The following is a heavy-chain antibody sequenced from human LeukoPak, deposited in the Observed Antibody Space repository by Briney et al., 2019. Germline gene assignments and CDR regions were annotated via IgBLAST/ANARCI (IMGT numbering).Heavy chain of an antibody. V-gene: IGHV3-7*01. J-gene: IGHJ4*02. Sequence: PGGSLRLSCAASGFTFSSYAMSWVRQAPGKGLEWVANIKQDGSEKYYVDSVKGRFTISRDNAKNSLYLQMNSLRAEDTAVYYCARSGSSWYMVYWGQGTLVTVSS. CDR1: GFTFSSYA. CDR3: ARSGSSWYMVY. CDR2: IKQDGSEK. D-gene: IGHD6-13*01.